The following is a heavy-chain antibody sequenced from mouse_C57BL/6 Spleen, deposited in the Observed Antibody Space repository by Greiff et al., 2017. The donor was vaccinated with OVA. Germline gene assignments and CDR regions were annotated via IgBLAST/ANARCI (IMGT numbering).Heavy chain of an antibody. CDR1: GYAFTNYL. J-gene: IGHJ2*01. CDR2: INPGSGGT. V-gene: IGHV1-54*01. D-gene: IGHD4-1*01. CDR3: ARSETGDLDY. Sequence: VQLQQSGAELVRPGTSVKVSCKASGYAFTNYLIEWVKQRPGQGLEWIGVINPGSGGTNYNEKFKGKATLTADKSSSTAYMQLSSLTSEDSAVYFCARSETGDLDYWGQGTTLTVSS.